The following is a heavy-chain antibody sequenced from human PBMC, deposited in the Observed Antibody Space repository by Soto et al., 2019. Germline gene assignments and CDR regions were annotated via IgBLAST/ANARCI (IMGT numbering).Heavy chain of an antibody. V-gene: IGHV4-61*01. J-gene: IGHJ4*02. D-gene: IGHD3-10*01. Sequence: SETLSVTCIVSGGSVNSDSYYWIWIRQPPGKALEWIGYIYYNGNTNYNPSLKSRVTISADTSRNQFSLNLSSVTAADTAVFYCAREYRNKPGAFDHWGRGNLVTVPS. CDR2: IYYNGNT. CDR1: GGSVNSDSYY. CDR3: AREYRNKPGAFDH.